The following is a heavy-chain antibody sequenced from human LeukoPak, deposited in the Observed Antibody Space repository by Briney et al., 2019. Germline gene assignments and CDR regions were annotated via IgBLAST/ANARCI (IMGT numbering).Heavy chain of an antibody. Sequence: SESLSLTCTVSGGSISSSRDYWGWIRQPPGKGLEWIGSIYYSGSTYYNPSLKSRVTISVDTSKNQFSLKLSSVTAADTAVYYCARHVEIAVAGPIDYWGQGTLVTVSS. J-gene: IGHJ4*02. CDR1: GGSISSSRDY. CDR2: IYYSGST. CDR3: ARHVEIAVAGPIDY. V-gene: IGHV4-39*01. D-gene: IGHD6-19*01.